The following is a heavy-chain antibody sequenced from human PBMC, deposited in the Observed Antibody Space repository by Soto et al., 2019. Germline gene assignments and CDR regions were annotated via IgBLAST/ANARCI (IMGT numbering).Heavy chain of an antibody. V-gene: IGHV3-23*01. Sequence: EVQLLESGGGLVEPGGSLRLSCAASGFTVSSHAMSWVRQAPGKGLEWVSGISGSGGSTYNADSVKGRFTISRDNSKNTLSLEMNSLRAEDTAVYYCAKDLVPDIVVVEGATPDGYFDLWGRGTLVTVSS. CDR1: GFTVSSHA. D-gene: IGHD2-15*01. J-gene: IGHJ2*01. CDR2: ISGSGGST. CDR3: AKDLVPDIVVVEGATPDGYFDL.